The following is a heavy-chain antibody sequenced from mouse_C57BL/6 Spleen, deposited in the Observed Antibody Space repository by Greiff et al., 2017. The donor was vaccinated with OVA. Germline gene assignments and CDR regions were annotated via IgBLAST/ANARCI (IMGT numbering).Heavy chain of an antibody. CDR2: IHPNSGST. D-gene: IGHD2-4*01. CDR1: GYTFTSYW. V-gene: IGHV1-64*01. CDR3: AREGDYYYAMDY. Sequence: VQLQQPGAELVKPGASVKLSCKASGYTFTSYWMHWVKQRPGQGLEWIGMIHPNSGSTNYNEKFKSKATLTVDKSSSTAYMQLSSLTSEDSAVYYCAREGDYYYAMDYWGQGTSVTVSS. J-gene: IGHJ4*01.